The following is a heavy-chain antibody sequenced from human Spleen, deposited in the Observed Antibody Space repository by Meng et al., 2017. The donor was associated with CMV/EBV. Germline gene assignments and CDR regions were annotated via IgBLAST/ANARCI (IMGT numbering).Heavy chain of an antibody. CDR1: GYNFPKYW. CDR2: IYPDDSDV. D-gene: IGHD5-18*01. J-gene: IGHJ4*02. V-gene: IGHV5-51*01. CDR3: ARQVDLAMFYDY. Sequence: GGSLRLSCKGSGYNFPKYWIGWVRQVPGKGLEWMGMIYPDDSDVRYSPSFQDQVTMSAAKSTDTAYLQWSSLKASDTAIYYCARQVDLAMFYDYWGQGTLVTVSS.